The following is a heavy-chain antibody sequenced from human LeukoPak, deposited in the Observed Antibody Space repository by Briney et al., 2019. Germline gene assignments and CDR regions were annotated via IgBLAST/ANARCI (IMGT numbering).Heavy chain of an antibody. D-gene: IGHD3-16*02. J-gene: IGHJ4*02. CDR2: INPNSGGT. V-gene: IGHV1-2*02. CDR1: GYTFTGYY. Sequence: ASVKVSCKASGYTFTGYYMHWVRQAPGQGLEWMGWINPNSGGTNYAQKFQGRVTMTRDTSISTAYMELSRLRSDDTAVYYCARDKLDYVWGSYRYTFDYWGQGTLVTVSS. CDR3: ARDKLDYVWGSYRYTFDY.